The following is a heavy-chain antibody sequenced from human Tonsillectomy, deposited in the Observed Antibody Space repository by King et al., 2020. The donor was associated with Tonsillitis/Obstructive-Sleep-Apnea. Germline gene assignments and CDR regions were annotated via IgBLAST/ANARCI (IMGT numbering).Heavy chain of an antibody. J-gene: IGHJ4*02. D-gene: IGHD2-21*02. CDR3: ASGGLQYCGGDCYND. Sequence: HVQLQESGPGLVKPSETLSLTCTVSGGSISSYYWSWIRQPAGKGLEWIGRIYTSGSTNYNPSLKSRVTMSVDTSKNQFSLKLSSVTAADTAVYYCASGGLQYCGGDCYNDWGQGTLVTVSS. CDR1: GGSISSYY. V-gene: IGHV4-4*07. CDR2: IYTSGST.